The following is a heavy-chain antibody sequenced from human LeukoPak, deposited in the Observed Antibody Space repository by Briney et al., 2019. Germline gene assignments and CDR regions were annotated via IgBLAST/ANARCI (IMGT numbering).Heavy chain of an antibody. CDR3: ARRGSSSTYYYGMDV. J-gene: IGHJ6*02. CDR2: INPSGGST. CDR1: GYTFTSYY. V-gene: IGHV1-46*01. Sequence: ASVKVSCKASGYTFTSYYMHWVRQAPGQGLEWMGIINPSGGSTSYAQKFQGRVTMTRDTSTSTVYMELSSLRSEDTAVYYCARRGSSSTYYYGMDVWGQGTTVTVSS. D-gene: IGHD6-6*01.